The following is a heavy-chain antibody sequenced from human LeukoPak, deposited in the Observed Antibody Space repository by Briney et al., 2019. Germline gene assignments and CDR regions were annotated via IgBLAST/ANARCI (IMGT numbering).Heavy chain of an antibody. CDR1: GFTISPYW. Sequence: GGSLRLSCAASGFTISPYWMHWVRQTPGKGLVWVSRISRDGSDTVYADSVRGRFTISRDNANKTLYLQMNSLRGDDTAVYYCAREWDLPGAYYMDVWGKGTTVTVSS. CDR2: ISRDGSDT. V-gene: IGHV3-74*01. CDR3: AREWDLPGAYYMDV. D-gene: IGHD1-26*01. J-gene: IGHJ6*03.